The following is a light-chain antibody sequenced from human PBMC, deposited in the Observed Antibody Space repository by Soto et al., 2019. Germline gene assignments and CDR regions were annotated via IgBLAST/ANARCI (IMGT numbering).Light chain of an antibody. CDR2: GAS. Sequence: EIVMTQSPATLSVSPGERATLSCRASQSVSSNLAWYQQKPGQAPSLLIYGASTRATGIPARFSGSGSGTEFTLTIGSLQSEYFAVYYCQQYNNWLPIRPSTFTFGQGTKLEIK. V-gene: IGKV3-15*01. CDR3: QQYNNWLPIRPSTFT. CDR1: QSVSSN. J-gene: IGKJ2*01.